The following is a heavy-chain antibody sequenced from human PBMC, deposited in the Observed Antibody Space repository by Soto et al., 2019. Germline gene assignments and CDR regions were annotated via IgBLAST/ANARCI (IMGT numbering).Heavy chain of an antibody. Sequence: QLQLQESGPGLVKPSETLSLTCTVSGGSISSSSYYWGWIRQPPGKGLEWIGSIYYSGSTYYNPSLKSRVTISVDTSKNQFSLKLSSVTAADTAVYYCARQGRIAAAVERNNWFDPWGQGTLVTVSS. CDR1: GGSISSSSYY. V-gene: IGHV4-39*01. CDR3: ARQGRIAAAVERNNWFDP. CDR2: IYYSGST. J-gene: IGHJ5*02. D-gene: IGHD6-13*01.